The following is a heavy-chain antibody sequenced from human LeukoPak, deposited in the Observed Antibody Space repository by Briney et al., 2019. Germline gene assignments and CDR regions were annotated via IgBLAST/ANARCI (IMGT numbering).Heavy chain of an antibody. J-gene: IGHJ5*02. D-gene: IGHD3-10*01. V-gene: IGHV1-69*05. CDR1: GGTFSSYA. Sequence: SVEVSCKASGGTFSSYAISWVRQAPGQGLEWMGGIIPIFGTANYAQKFQGRVTITTDESTSTAYMELSSLRSEDTAVYYCARIVMVRGVINPYNWFDPWGQGTLVTVSS. CDR2: IIPIFGTA. CDR3: ARIVMVRGVINPYNWFDP.